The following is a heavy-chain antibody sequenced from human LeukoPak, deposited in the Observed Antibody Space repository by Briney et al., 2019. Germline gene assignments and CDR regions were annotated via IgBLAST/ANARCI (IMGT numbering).Heavy chain of an antibody. Sequence: GGSLRLSCAASGFTFSSCSMNWVRQAPGKGLEWVSYISSSSSTIYYADSVKGRFTISRDNAKNSLYLQMNSLRAEDTAVYYCARDWAVAGTPLYYFDYWGQGTLVTVSS. V-gene: IGHV3-48*01. D-gene: IGHD6-19*01. CDR3: ARDWAVAGTPLYYFDY. J-gene: IGHJ4*02. CDR1: GFTFSSCS. CDR2: ISSSSSTI.